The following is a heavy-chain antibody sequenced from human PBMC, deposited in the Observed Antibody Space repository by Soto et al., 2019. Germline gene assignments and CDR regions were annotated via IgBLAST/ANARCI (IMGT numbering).Heavy chain of an antibody. D-gene: IGHD4-17*01. J-gene: IGHJ6*02. CDR3: ARDYGYGAYVEYYYGMDV. V-gene: IGHV3-11*01. Sequence: PGGSLRLSCAASGFTFSDYYMSWIRQAPGKGLEWVSYISSSGSTIYYADSVKGRFTISRDNAKNSLYLQMNSLRAEDTAVYYCARDYGYGAYVEYYYGMDVWGQGTTVTVSS. CDR2: ISSSGSTI. CDR1: GFTFSDYY.